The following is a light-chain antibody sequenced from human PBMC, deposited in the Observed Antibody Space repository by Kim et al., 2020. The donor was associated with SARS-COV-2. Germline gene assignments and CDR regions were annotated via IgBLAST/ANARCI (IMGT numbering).Light chain of an antibody. J-gene: IGKJ1*01. CDR3: RKYNSAPRT. Sequence: DIQMTQSPSSLSASVGDRVTITCRASQGVSNYLAWYQQKPGKVPKLLIYAASTLQSVVPSRFSGSGSGTDFPLTISSLQPEDVATYYCRKYNSAPRTFAQGTKVDIK. CDR2: AAS. CDR1: QGVSNY. V-gene: IGKV1-27*01.